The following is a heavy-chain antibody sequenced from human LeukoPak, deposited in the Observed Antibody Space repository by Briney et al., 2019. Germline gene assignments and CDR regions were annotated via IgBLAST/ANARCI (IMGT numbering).Heavy chain of an antibody. CDR3: AREVGSSGWYVPHYYYYMDV. Sequence: PSGTLSLTCAVSGDSISSSNWWSWVRQPPEKGLEWIGEIYHSGNTNYNPPLKSRVTISLDKSKNQFSLKLSSVTAADTAVYYCAREVGSSGWYVPHYYYYMDVWGKGTTVTVSS. V-gene: IGHV4-4*02. CDR2: IYHSGNT. CDR1: GDSISSSNW. J-gene: IGHJ6*03. D-gene: IGHD6-19*01.